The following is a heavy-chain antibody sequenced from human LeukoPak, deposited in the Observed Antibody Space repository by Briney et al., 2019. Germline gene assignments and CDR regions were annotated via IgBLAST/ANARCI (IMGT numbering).Heavy chain of an antibody. D-gene: IGHD1-1*01. J-gene: IGHJ4*02. V-gene: IGHV3-15*01. CDR1: GFSLSDAW. CDR3: TQLSRGY. Sequence: GGSLRLSCAASGFSLSDAWMSWVRQAPGKGLECVGRIKPKTDGGTTDYAEPVNDRFSVSRDDSKNTLYLQINSLTTEDTGPYYCTQLSRGYWGQGTQVTVSS. CDR2: IKPKTDGGTT.